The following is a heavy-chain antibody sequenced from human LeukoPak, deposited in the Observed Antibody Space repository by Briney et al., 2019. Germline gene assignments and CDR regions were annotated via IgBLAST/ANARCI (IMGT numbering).Heavy chain of an antibody. Sequence: PSQTLSLTCTVSGGSISSGGYYWSWIRQHPGKGLEWIGYIYYSGSTYYNSSLKSRVTISVDTSKNQFSLKLSSVTAADTAVYYCARDSAAVDYYYYGMDVWGQGTTVTVSS. V-gene: IGHV4-31*03. CDR3: ARDSAAVDYYYYGMDV. J-gene: IGHJ6*02. CDR1: GGSISSGGYY. CDR2: IYYSGST. D-gene: IGHD6-25*01.